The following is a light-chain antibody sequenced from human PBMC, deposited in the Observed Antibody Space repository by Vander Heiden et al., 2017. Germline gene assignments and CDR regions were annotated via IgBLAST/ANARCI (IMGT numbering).Light chain of an antibody. CDR3: QQRSNRLWT. V-gene: IGKV3-11*01. CDR2: AAS. Sequence: EIVFTQSPATLSLSPGERATLTCRTSQSVSSYLAWYQQKPGQAPRLLIYAASSMATGIPARFSGSGSGTDFTLTISSLEPEDFAVYYCQQRSNRLWTFGQGTKVEIK. J-gene: IGKJ1*01. CDR1: QSVSSY.